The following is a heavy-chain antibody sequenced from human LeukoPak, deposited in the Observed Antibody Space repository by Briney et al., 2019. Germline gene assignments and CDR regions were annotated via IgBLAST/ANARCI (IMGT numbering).Heavy chain of an antibody. V-gene: IGHV3-7*01. CDR2: MKQDGSEK. D-gene: IGHD6-19*01. Sequence: PGGSLRLSCAASGFTFSSYWMSWVRQAPGKGLEWVANMKQDGSEKYYVDSVKGRFTISRDNAKNSLYLQMNSLRAEDTAVYYCAREPGSGWYGYYYYGMDVWGQGTTVTVSS. CDR1: GFTFSSYW. CDR3: AREPGSGWYGYYYYGMDV. J-gene: IGHJ6*02.